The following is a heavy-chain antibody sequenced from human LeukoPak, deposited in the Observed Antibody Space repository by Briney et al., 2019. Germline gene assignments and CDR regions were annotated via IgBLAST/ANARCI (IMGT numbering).Heavy chain of an antibody. CDR3: VRGTGY. J-gene: IGHJ4*02. V-gene: IGHV3-64D*06. CDR1: GFTFSTYV. Sequence: GGSLRLSCSVSGFTFSTYVMHWVRQAPGKGLEYVSAISSNGDNTYYADSVKGRFPISRDSSKNTLYLQMSSLRGDDTAVYYCVRGTGYWGQGTLVTVSS. CDR2: ISSNGDNT.